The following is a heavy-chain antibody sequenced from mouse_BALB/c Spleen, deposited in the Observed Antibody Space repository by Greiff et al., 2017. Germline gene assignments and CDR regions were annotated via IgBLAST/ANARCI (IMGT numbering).Heavy chain of an antibody. D-gene: IGHD2-14*01. CDR2: IWSGGST. J-gene: IGHJ3*01. CDR3: ARKDYRYDDGFAY. Sequence: LQESGPGLVQPSQSLSITCTVSGFSLTSYGVHWVRQSPGKGLEWLGVIWSGGSTDYNAAFISRLSISKDNSKSQVFFKMNSLQANDTAIYYCARKDYRYDDGFAYWGQGTLVTVSA. CDR1: GFSLTSYG. V-gene: IGHV2-2*02.